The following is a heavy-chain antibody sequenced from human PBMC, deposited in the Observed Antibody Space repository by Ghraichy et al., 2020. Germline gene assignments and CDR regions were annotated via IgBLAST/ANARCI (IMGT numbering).Heavy chain of an antibody. CDR1: GFSFSDYS. V-gene: IGHV3-48*01. CDR3: ARHGGSYSFDY. Sequence: GGSLRLSCEGSGFSFSDYSMIWVRLTPRKALEWVSYITGSSITIFYTDSVKGRFTISRDNAKNSLYLQMNSLRAEDTAVYYCARHGGSYSFDYWGQGTLVTVSS. CDR2: ITGSSITI. D-gene: IGHD1-26*01. J-gene: IGHJ4*02.